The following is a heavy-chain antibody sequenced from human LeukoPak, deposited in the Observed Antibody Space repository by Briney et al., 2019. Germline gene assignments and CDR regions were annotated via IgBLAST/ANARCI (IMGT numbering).Heavy chain of an antibody. D-gene: IGHD1-26*01. CDR2: INSDGRST. J-gene: IGHJ3*02. V-gene: IGHV3-74*01. CDR3: ARGGSPPEALGDTFDI. Sequence: PGGSLRLSCVASGFTFSSHWMHWVRQGPGKGLVWVSRINSDGRSTNYADSVKGRFTISRDNAKNTLYLQMNSLRAEDTAVYYCARGGSPPEALGDTFDIWGQGTMVTVSS. CDR1: GFTFSSHW.